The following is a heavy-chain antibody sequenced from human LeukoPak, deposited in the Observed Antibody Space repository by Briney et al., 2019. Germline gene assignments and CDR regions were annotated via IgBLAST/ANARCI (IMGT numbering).Heavy chain of an antibody. D-gene: IGHD7-27*01. J-gene: IGHJ4*02. CDR2: INAGNGDT. CDR1: GYTFISYG. Sequence: ASVKVSCKASGYTFISYGIYWVRQALGQRLEWMGWINAGNGDTKYSLKFQGRVTITRDTSASTAYMEVSSLRSEDTAVYYCARDLTGRLDYWGQGALVTVSS. CDR3: ARDLTGRLDY. V-gene: IGHV1-3*01.